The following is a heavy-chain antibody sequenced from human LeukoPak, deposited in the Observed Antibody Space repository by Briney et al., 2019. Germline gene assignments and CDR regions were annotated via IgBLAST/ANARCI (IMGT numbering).Heavy chain of an antibody. D-gene: IGHD3-10*01. CDR2: ISGSGGST. Sequence: PGGSLRLSCAASGFIFSNYGMSWVRQAPGKGLEWVSGISGSGGSTYYADSVKGRFNISRDNSKNTLYLQMSSLRVEDTAVYYCAKDFHLMVRGVTQFDYWGQGTLVTVSS. J-gene: IGHJ4*02. V-gene: IGHV3-23*01. CDR3: AKDFHLMVRGVTQFDY. CDR1: GFIFSNYG.